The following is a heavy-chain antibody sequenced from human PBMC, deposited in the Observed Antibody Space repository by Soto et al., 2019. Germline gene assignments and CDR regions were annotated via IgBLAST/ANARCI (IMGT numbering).Heavy chain of an antibody. Sequence: SETLSLTRSVSGGTMSKYYCVWIRQPAGKGLEWIGRIYTSGTTDYNPSLKSRVTMSVDTSKNQFSLKLSSVTAADTALYFCARQTTYSSSWYDYWGHGTLVTVSS. CDR2: IYTSGTT. CDR3: ARQTTYSSSWYDY. J-gene: IGHJ5*01. D-gene: IGHD6-13*01. CDR1: GGTMSKYY. V-gene: IGHV4-4*07.